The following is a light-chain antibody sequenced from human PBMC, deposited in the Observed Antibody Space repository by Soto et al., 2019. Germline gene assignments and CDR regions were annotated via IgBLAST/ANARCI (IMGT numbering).Light chain of an antibody. V-gene: IGLV3-1*01. J-gene: IGLJ2*01. CDR2: QDN. Sequence: SYELTQPPSVSVSPGQTASITCSGDKLGDKYACWCQQKPGQSPVLVIYQDNKRPSGIPERFSGSNSGNTATLTISGTQAMDEADYYCQAWDSSTVVFGGGTKLTVL. CDR1: KLGDKY. CDR3: QAWDSSTVV.